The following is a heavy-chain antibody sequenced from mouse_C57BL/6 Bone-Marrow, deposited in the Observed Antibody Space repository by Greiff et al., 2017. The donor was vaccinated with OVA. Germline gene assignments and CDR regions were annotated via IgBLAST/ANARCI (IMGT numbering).Heavy chain of an antibody. J-gene: IGHJ2*01. CDR1: GYTFTSYW. D-gene: IGHD1-1*01. V-gene: IGHV1-64*01. CDR2: IHPNSGST. CDR3: ARGVTTVENYFDY. Sequence: QVQLQQSGAELAKPGASVKLSCKASGYTFTSYWMHWVKQRPGQGLEWIGMIHPNSGSTNYNEKFKSKATLTVDKSSSTAYMQLSSLTSEDSAVYYCARGVTTVENYFDYWGQGTTLTVSS.